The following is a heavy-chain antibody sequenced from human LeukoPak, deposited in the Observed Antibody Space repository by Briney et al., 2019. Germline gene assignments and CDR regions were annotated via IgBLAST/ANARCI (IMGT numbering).Heavy chain of an antibody. CDR1: GGSFSGYY. CDR2: INHSGST. CDR3: ARGRSGYDFWSGYYNWFDP. V-gene: IGHV4-34*01. D-gene: IGHD3-3*01. J-gene: IGHJ5*02. Sequence: SETLSLTCAVYGGSFSGYYWSWIRQPPGKGLEWIGEINHSGSTNYNPSLTSRVTISVDTSKNQFSLKLSSVTAADTAVYYCARGRSGYDFWSGYYNWFDPWGQGTLVTVSS.